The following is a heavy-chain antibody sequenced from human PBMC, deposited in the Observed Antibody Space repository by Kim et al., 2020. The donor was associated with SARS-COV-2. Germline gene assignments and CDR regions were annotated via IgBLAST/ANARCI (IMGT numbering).Heavy chain of an antibody. D-gene: IGHD3-10*01. CDR1: GGSVSSSSYY. CDR3: ARLGLVRGVTPDFDY. V-gene: IGHV4-39*01. Sequence: SETLSLTCTVSGGSVSSSSYYWGWIRQPPGKGLEYIGSIYYSGNTYYNPSLKSRVTISVDTSKNQFSLRLSSVTAADTAVYYCARLGLVRGVTPDFDYWGQGTLVTVSS. CDR2: IYYSGNT. J-gene: IGHJ4*02.